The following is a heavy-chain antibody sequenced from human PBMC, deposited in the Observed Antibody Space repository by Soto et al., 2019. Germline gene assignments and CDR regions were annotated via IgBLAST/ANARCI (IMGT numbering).Heavy chain of an antibody. CDR3: AKTATYDYVWGDYRYFFDH. D-gene: IGHD3-16*02. Sequence: GGSLRLSXGASGFPFNTHGMAWVRQAPGKGLEWVSGISGGGDRTQYADGVKGRFTISRDNSKNTVDLQMTSLRAEDTATYYCAKTATYDYVWGDYRYFFDHWGQGTVVTV. J-gene: IGHJ4*02. CDR1: GFPFNTHG. V-gene: IGHV3-23*01. CDR2: ISGGGDRT.